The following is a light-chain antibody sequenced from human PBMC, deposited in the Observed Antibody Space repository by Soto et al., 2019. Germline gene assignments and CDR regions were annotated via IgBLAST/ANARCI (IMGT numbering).Light chain of an antibody. Sequence: IQVTQSPSSLSASVGDRVTITCRASQSISSWLAWYQQKPGKAPKLLIYDASNLESGVPSRFSGSGSGTEFTLTISSLQPDDFATYYCQHYNSYSEAFGQGTKVDIK. CDR3: QHYNSYSEA. J-gene: IGKJ1*01. CDR1: QSISSW. V-gene: IGKV1-5*01. CDR2: DAS.